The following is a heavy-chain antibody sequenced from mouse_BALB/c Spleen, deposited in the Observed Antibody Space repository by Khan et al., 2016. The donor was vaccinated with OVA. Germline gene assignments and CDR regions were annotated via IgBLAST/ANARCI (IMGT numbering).Heavy chain of an antibody. CDR2: ISSGGDYT. V-gene: IGHV5-6*01. CDR3: ACHLTGSFAY. J-gene: IGHJ3*01. CDR1: GFTFSSYS. Sequence: EVNVVESGGDLVKPGGSLKLSCAASGFTFSSYSMSWVRQTPDMGLKWVTTISSGGDYTYYPDSVKGRFTISRDKAKKTLYLQMSRLKSDDTAMYYCACHLTGSFAYWGQGTLVTVSA. D-gene: IGHD4-1*01.